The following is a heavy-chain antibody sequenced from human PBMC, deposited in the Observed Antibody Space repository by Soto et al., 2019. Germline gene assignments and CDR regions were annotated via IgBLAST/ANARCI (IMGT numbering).Heavy chain of an antibody. Sequence: SETLFLTCAVYGGSFSGYYWSWIRQPPGKGLEWIGEINHSGSTNYNPSLKSRVTISVDTSKNQFSLKLSSVTAADTAVYYCAIGERIAAPGVYFQHWGQGTLVTVSS. V-gene: IGHV4-34*01. D-gene: IGHD6-13*01. CDR1: GGSFSGYY. CDR2: INHSGST. CDR3: AIGERIAAPGVYFQH. J-gene: IGHJ1*01.